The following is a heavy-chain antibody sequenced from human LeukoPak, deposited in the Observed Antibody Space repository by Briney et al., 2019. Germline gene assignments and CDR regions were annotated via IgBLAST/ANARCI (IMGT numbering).Heavy chain of an antibody. J-gene: IGHJ4*02. D-gene: IGHD6-13*01. V-gene: IGHV3-33*01. Sequence: GGSLRLSCAASGFTFSSYGMHWVRQAPGKGLEWVAVIWYDGSNKYYADSVKGRFTISRDNSKNTLYLQMNSLRAEDTAVYYCASQYSSSNPFDYWGQGTLVTVSS. CDR1: GFTFSSYG. CDR2: IWYDGSNK. CDR3: ASQYSSSNPFDY.